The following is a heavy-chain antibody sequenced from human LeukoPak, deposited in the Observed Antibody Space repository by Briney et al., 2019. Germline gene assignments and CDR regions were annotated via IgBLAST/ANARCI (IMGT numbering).Heavy chain of an antibody. D-gene: IGHD3-9*01. Sequence: SETLSLTCTVSGDSISTSSFYWGWIRQPPGKGLEWIANVYQTGSTYYNPSLKSRVAMSVDTSRNQFSLNLTSVTAADTAVYYCARVRYFYMDVWGKGTTVTVSS. CDR2: VYQTGST. CDR3: ARVRYFYMDV. J-gene: IGHJ6*03. V-gene: IGHV4-39*01. CDR1: GDSISTSSFY.